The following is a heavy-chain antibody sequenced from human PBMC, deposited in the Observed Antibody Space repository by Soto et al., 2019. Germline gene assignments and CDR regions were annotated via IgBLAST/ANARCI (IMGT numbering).Heavy chain of an antibody. J-gene: IGHJ6*02. CDR3: AAVVPTTTDKSYYYYYGMDV. D-gene: IGHD4-4*01. V-gene: IGHV1-58*01. CDR1: GFTFTSSA. CDR2: IVVGSGNT. Sequence: GASVKVSCKASGFTFTSSAVQWVRQARGQRLEWIGWIVVGSGNTNYAQKFQERVTITRDMSTSTAYMELSSLRSEDTAVYYCAAVVPTTTDKSYYYYYGMDVWGQGTTVTVSS.